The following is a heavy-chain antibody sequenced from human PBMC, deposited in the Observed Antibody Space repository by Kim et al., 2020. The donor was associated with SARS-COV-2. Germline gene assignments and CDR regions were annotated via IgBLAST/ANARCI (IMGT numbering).Heavy chain of an antibody. CDR1: GGSISSGGYY. Sequence: SETLSLTCTVSGGSISSGGYYWSWIRQHPGEGLEWIGYIYYSGSTYYNPSLKSRVTISVDTSKNQFSLKLSSVTAADTAVYYCARQQRMYGSGSYYNPASDYFDYWGQGTLVTVSS. D-gene: IGHD3-10*01. J-gene: IGHJ4*02. CDR2: IYYSGST. CDR3: ARQQRMYGSGSYYNPASDYFDY. V-gene: IGHV4-31*03.